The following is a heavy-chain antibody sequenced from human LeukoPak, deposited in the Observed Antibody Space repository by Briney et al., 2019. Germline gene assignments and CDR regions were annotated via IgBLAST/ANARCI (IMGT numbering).Heavy chain of an antibody. CDR1: GGSISSYY. Sequence: SETLSLTCTVSGGSISSYYWSWIRQPPGKGLEWIGYIYYSGSTNYNPSLKSRVTISVDTSKNQFSLKLGSVTAADTAVYYCATVTANPGAFDYWGQGTLVTVSS. J-gene: IGHJ4*02. V-gene: IGHV4-59*01. D-gene: IGHD3-10*01. CDR2: IYYSGST. CDR3: ATVTANPGAFDY.